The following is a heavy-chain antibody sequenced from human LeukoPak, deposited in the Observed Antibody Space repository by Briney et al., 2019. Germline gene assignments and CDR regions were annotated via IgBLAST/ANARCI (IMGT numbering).Heavy chain of an antibody. V-gene: IGHV4-34*01. J-gene: IGHJ3*01. CDR2: INHSGST. CDR1: GGSFSGYY. CDR3: TRSAGGIFAFDF. D-gene: IGHD6-13*01. Sequence: SETLSLTCAVYGGSFSGYYWSWIRQPPGKGLEWIGEINHSGSTNYSPSLKSRVSISVDTSKNQFSLKLTSVTAADTAIYYCTRSAGGIFAFDFWGQGTKVTVFS.